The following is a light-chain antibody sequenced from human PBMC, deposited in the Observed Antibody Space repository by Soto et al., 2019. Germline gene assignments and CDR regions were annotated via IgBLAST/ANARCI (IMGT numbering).Light chain of an antibody. CDR3: QQYDSSPRT. J-gene: IGKJ1*01. V-gene: IGKV3-20*01. CDR2: GAS. Sequence: ENVLTQSPGTLSLSPGERATLSCRASQSVSSNFLAWYQQKPGQAPRLLIYGASNRATGIPDRFSGSGSGTDFTVTISRLEPEGFAVYYCQQYDSSPRTFGQGTKVEIK. CDR1: QSVSSNF.